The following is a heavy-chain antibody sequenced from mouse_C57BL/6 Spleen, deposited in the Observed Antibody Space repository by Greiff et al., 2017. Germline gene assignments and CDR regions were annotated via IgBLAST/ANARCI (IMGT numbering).Heavy chain of an antibody. J-gene: IGHJ3*01. Sequence: EVQLVESGGGLVKPGGSLKLSCAASGFTFSSYAMSWVRQTPEKRLEWVATISDGGSYTYYPDNVKGRFTISRDNAKNNLYLQMSHLKSEDTAMYYCARGYSKFAYWGQGTLVTVSA. V-gene: IGHV5-4*01. D-gene: IGHD1-1*01. CDR2: ISDGGSYT. CDR3: ARGYSKFAY. CDR1: GFTFSSYA.